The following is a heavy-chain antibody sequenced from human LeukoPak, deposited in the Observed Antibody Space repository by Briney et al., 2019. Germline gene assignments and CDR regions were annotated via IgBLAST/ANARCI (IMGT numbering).Heavy chain of an antibody. CDR3: ATFGSSRVPYYFDY. CDR1: GFTFSSYG. J-gene: IGHJ4*02. Sequence: PGRSLRLSCAASGFTFSSYGMHWVRQAPGKGLEWVGHIKSQTYGGTTDYAAPVKGRFTISRDDSKNTLYLQMNSLKTEDTAVYYCATFGSSRVPYYFDYWGQGTLVTVSS. CDR2: IKSQTYGGTT. D-gene: IGHD6-13*01. V-gene: IGHV3-15*01.